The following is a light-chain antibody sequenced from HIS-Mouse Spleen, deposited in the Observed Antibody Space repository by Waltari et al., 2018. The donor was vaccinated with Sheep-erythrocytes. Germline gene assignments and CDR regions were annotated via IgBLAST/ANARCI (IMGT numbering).Light chain of an antibody. Sequence: DIQMTQSPSSLSASVGDRVTITCQVSQDISNYLNWYQQKPGQAPKLLIYDASNLETGVPSRFSGSGSGTDFTFTISSLQPEDIATYYCLQYDNLLLTFGGGTKVEIK. J-gene: IGKJ4*01. V-gene: IGKV1-33*01. CDR1: QDISNY. CDR3: LQYDNLLLT. CDR2: DAS.